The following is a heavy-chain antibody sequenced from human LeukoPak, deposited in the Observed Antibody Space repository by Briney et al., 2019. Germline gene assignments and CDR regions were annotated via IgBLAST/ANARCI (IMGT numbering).Heavy chain of an antibody. Sequence: SETLSLTCTVSGVSISIYYWSWIRQPPGKGLEWIGYIYNSGSTYYNPSLKSRVPISVDTSKNQFSLRLSSVTAADAAVYYCVRDGELNYWGQGTLVTVSS. V-gene: IGHV4-59*01. J-gene: IGHJ4*02. CDR2: IYNSGST. CDR3: VRDGELNY. CDR1: GVSISIYY. D-gene: IGHD1-26*01.